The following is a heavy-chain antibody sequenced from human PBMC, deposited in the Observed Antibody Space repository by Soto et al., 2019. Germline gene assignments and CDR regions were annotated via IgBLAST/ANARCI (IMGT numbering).Heavy chain of an antibody. CDR1: GISFIKHW. CDR2: IKKDGTET. CDR3: ARAPGSSGYSHYFDY. Sequence: GSLRLSCEASGISFIKHWMTWVRQAPEKGLEWVANIKKDGTETNYVDSVKGRFTISRDNTKSSLYLQMNNLRAEDTAVYYCARAPGSSGYSHYFDYLGQGNLVTVS. V-gene: IGHV3-7*05. J-gene: IGHJ4*02. D-gene: IGHD3-22*01.